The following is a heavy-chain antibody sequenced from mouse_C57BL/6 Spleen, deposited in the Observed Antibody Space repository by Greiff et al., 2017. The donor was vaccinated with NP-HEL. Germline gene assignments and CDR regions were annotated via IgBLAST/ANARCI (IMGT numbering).Heavy chain of an antibody. V-gene: IGHV1-5*01. CDR1: GYTFTSYW. CDR3: TRSHHGPGFYWYFDV. CDR2: IYPGNSDT. Sequence: EVQLQQSGTVLARPGASVKMSCKTSGYTFTSYWMHWVKQRPGQGLEWIGAIYPGNSDTSYNQKFKGKAKLTAVTSASTAYMELSSLTNEDSAVYYCTRSHHGPGFYWYFDVWGTGTTVTVSS. J-gene: IGHJ1*03.